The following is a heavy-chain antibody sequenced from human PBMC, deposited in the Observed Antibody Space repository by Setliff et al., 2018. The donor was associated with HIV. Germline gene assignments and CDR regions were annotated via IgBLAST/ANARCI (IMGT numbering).Heavy chain of an antibody. CDR3: ARQDIPTGYYLFDY. D-gene: IGHD3-9*01. V-gene: IGHV4-4*08. J-gene: IGHJ4*02. CDR2: IYTSGST. Sequence: SETLSLTCTVSGGSMSTYYWSWIRQPPGKGLEWIGYIYTSGSTNYNPSLRSRVTISVDTSKNQFSLRLSSVTAADTAIYYCARQDIPTGYYLFDYWGQGTQVTVSS. CDR1: GGSMSTYY.